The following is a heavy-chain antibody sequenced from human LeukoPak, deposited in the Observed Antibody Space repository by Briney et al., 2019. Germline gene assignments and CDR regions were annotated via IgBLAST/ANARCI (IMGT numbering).Heavy chain of an antibody. J-gene: IGHJ4*02. CDR2: INPNSGGT. CDR1: GYTFTGYY. Sequence: ASVKVSCKASGYTFTGYYMHWVRQAPGQGGEWMGWINPNSGGTNYAQKFQGRVTMTRDTSISTAYMELSRLRSDDTAVYYCAREGGYYYDSSGYYGYWGQGTLVTVSS. CDR3: AREGGYYYDSSGYYGY. D-gene: IGHD3-22*01. V-gene: IGHV1-2*02.